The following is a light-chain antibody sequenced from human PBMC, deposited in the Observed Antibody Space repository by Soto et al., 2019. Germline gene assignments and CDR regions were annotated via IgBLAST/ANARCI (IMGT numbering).Light chain of an antibody. CDR1: QSVSSSY. CDR3: QQDYNLPP. CDR2: GAS. V-gene: IGKV3D-7*01. J-gene: IGKJ4*01. Sequence: PRERVTLSCRASQSVSSSYLTWYQQKPGQAPRLLIYGASTRATGIPARFSGSGSGTDFTLTISSLQPEDFAVYYCQQDYNLPPFGGGTKVEIK.